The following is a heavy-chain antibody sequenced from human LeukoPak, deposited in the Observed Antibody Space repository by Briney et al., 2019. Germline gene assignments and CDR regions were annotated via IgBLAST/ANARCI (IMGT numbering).Heavy chain of an antibody. CDR3: ATDSLNLWELLGY. Sequence: ASVKVSCKVSGYTFTDYYMHWVQQAPGKGLEWMGLVDPEDGETIYAEKFQGGVTITADTSTDTAYMELSSLRSEDTAVYYCATDSLNLWELLGYWGQGTLVTVSS. J-gene: IGHJ4*02. V-gene: IGHV1-69-2*01. CDR1: GYTFTDYY. D-gene: IGHD1-26*01. CDR2: VDPEDGET.